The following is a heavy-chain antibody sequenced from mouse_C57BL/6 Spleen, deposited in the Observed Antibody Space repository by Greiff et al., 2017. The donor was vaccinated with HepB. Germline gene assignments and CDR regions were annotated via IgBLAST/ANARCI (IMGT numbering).Heavy chain of an antibody. CDR1: GYAFSSYW. CDR3: ARSDYDFYYAMDY. D-gene: IGHD2-4*01. Sequence: QVQLKESGAELVKPGASVKISCKASGYAFSSYWMNWVKQRPGKGLEWIGQIYPGDGDTNYNGKFKGKATLTADKSSSTAYMQLSSLTSEDSAVYFCARSDYDFYYAMDYWGQGTSVTVSS. J-gene: IGHJ4*01. CDR2: IYPGDGDT. V-gene: IGHV1-80*01.